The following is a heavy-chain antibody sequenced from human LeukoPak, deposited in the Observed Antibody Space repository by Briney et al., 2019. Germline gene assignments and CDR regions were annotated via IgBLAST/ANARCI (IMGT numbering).Heavy chain of an antibody. Sequence: PGGSLRLSCAASGFTFSSYAMHWVRQAPGKGLEWVAVISYDGSNKYYADSVKGRFTISRDNSKNTLYLQMNSLRAEDTAVYYCAVVVTQTDDAFDIWGQGTMVTVSS. J-gene: IGHJ3*02. D-gene: IGHD3-22*01. CDR1: GFTFSSYA. CDR3: AVVVTQTDDAFDI. CDR2: ISYDGSNK. V-gene: IGHV3-30*04.